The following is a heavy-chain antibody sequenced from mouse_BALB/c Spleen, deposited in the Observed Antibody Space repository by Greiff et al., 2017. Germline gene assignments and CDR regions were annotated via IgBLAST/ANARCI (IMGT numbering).Heavy chain of an antibody. CDR2: ISYSGST. J-gene: IGHJ2*01. V-gene: IGHV3-2*02. Sequence: EVKLVESGPGLVKPSQSLSLTCTVTGYSITSDYAWNWIRQFPGNKLEWMGYISYSGSTSYNPSLKSRISITRDTSKNQFFLQLNSVTTEDTATYYCAREVAPYYFDYWGQGTTLTVSS. CDR3: AREVAPYYFDY. D-gene: IGHD1-1*02. CDR1: GYSITSDYA.